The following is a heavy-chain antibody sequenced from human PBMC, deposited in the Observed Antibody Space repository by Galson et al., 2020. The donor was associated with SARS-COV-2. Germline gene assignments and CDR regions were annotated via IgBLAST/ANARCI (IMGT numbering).Heavy chain of an antibody. J-gene: IGHJ6*02. V-gene: IGHV3-43D*03. CDR1: GLSIDDFA. Sequence: GESLKISCTASGLSIDDFAMHWVRQPREKGLEWVSSINGDGDFTYYADSAKGRFTISRDNNKNSLYLQMNSLRPEDSGLYYCAKSGFTYGQPDYDYYAMDVWGQGTTVTVSS. D-gene: IGHD5-18*01. CDR3: AKSGFTYGQPDYDYYAMDV. CDR2: INGDGDFT.